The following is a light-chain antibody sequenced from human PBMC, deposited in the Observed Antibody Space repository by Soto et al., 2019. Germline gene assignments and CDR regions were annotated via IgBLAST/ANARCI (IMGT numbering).Light chain of an antibody. CDR3: QQYNNWPLT. J-gene: IGKJ5*01. CDR2: DAS. CDR1: QSVSSY. V-gene: IGKV3-11*01. Sequence: EIVLTQSPATLSLSPWGRATLSCRASQSVSSYLAWYQQKPGQAPRLLIYDASNRATGIPARFSGSGSGTEFTLTISSLQSEDFAVYYCQQYNNWPLTFGQGTRLEIK.